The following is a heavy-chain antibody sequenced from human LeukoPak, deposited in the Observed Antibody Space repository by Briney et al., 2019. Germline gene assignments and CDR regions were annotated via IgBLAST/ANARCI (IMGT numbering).Heavy chain of an antibody. V-gene: IGHV3-7*01. CDR1: GFTFSSYW. D-gene: IGHD2-8*01. CDR2: IKQDGSEK. Sequence: PGGSLRLSCAASGFTFSSYWMSWVRQAPGKGLEWVANIKQDGSEKYYVDSVKGRFTISRDNAKNSLYLQMNSLRAEDTAVYYCARDRSSKRYAKDYWGQGTLVTVSS. J-gene: IGHJ4*02. CDR3: ARDRSSKRYAKDY.